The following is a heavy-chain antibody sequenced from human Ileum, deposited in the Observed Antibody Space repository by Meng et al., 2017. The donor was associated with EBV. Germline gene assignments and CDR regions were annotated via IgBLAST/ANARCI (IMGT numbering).Heavy chain of an antibody. CDR3: ARYGRCNGNSFYCFDP. D-gene: IGHD4-23*01. CDR2: IDQSGYT. CDR1: GGSFNDYY. J-gene: IGHJ5*02. Sequence: QGRRQQGVTVLMTPSETLSITLAVYGGSFNDYYWTWLRQPPGKGLEWIGEIDQSGYTKFNPSLSSRATISRDTSNNQFSLRLNSVTAADTALYYCARYGRCNGNSFYCFDPWGQGTLVTVSS. V-gene: IGHV4-34*01.